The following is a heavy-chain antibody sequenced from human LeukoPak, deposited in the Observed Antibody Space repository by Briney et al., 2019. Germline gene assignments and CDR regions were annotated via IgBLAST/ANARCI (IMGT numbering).Heavy chain of an antibody. Sequence: GGSLRLSCAASGFTFSSYWMHWVRQAPGKGLVWVSRIKSDGSSTSYADSVKGRFTISRDNAKNTLYLQMNSLRAEDTAEYYCARGGSSWYYFDYWGQGTLVTVSS. V-gene: IGHV3-74*01. CDR3: ARGGSSWYYFDY. D-gene: IGHD6-13*01. CDR1: GFTFSSYW. J-gene: IGHJ4*02. CDR2: IKSDGSST.